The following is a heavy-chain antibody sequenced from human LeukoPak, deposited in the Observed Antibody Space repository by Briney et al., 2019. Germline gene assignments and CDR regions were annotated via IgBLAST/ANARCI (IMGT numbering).Heavy chain of an antibody. CDR3: ARGAAAAGNDY. V-gene: IGHV1-8*03. D-gene: IGHD6-13*01. CDR1: GYTFTSYD. CDR2: MNPNSGNT. Sequence: ASAKVSCKASGYTFTSYDIKWVRQATGQGLEWMGWMNPNSGNTGYAQKFQGRVTITRNTSISTAYMELSSLRSEDTAVYYCARGAAAAGNDYWGQGTLVTVSS. J-gene: IGHJ4*02.